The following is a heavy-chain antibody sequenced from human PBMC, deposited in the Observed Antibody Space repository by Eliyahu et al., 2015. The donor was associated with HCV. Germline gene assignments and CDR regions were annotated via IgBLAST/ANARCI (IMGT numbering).Heavy chain of an antibody. CDR1: GFTFSSYA. Sequence: EVQLVESGGGLVQPGGSLRLSCAASGFTFSSYAMHWVRQAPGKGLEYVSAISSNGGSTYYANSVKGRFTISRDNSKNTLYLQMGSLRAEDMAVYYCARDSSGYYEYYYYYMDVWGKGTTVTVSS. J-gene: IGHJ6*03. V-gene: IGHV3-64*01. D-gene: IGHD3-22*01. CDR3: ARDSSGYYEYYYYYMDV. CDR2: ISSNGGST.